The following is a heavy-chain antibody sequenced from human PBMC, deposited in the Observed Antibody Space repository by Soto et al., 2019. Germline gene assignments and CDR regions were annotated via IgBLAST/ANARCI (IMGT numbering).Heavy chain of an antibody. V-gene: IGHV3-23*01. D-gene: IGHD2-15*01. J-gene: IGHJ4*02. CDR2: ISGSGGST. CDR3: AKDLEGGGSCLDY. CDR1: GFTFSSYA. Sequence: GGSLRLSWAASGFTFSSYAMSWVRQAPGKGLEWVSAISGSGGSTYYADSVKGRFTISRDNSKKTLYLQMNSLRAEDTAVYYCAKDLEGGGSCLDYWGQGTLVPVSS.